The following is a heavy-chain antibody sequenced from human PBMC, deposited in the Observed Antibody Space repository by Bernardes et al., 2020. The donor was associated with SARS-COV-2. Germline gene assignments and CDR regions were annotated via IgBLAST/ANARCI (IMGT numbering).Heavy chain of an antibody. V-gene: IGHV3-48*01. D-gene: IGHD2-8*02. CDR1: GFTFSSCS. J-gene: IGHJ4*02. CDR3: VRSGACWCGQREY. Sequence: WGTLRLSCAVSGFTFSSCSMNWRRKGQRKGLGWVSYISIGRGSTIYYADSVRGRFTISRDNANNTLYLQMNCLRGEDTAVYYCVRSGACWCGQREYGSQGTLVTVTS. CDR2: ISIGRGSTI.